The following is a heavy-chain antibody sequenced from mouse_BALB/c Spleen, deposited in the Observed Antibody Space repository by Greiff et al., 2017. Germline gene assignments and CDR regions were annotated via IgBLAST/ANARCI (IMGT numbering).Heavy chain of an antibody. CDR2: ISNGGGST. V-gene: IGHV5-12-2*01. Sequence: EVKLVESGGGLVQPGGSLKLSCAASGFTFSGYTMSWVRQTPEKRLEWVAYISNGGGSTYYPDTVKGRFTISRDNAKNTLYLQMSSLKSEDTAMYYCALYYGNYRAMDYWGQGTSVTVSS. D-gene: IGHD2-1*01. J-gene: IGHJ4*01. CDR1: GFTFSGYT. CDR3: ALYYGNYRAMDY.